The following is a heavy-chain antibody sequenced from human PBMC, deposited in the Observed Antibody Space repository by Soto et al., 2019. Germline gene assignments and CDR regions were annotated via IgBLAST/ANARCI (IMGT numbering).Heavy chain of an antibody. CDR2: ISSNSVTI. Sequence: GGSLRLSCAASGFTFSSYSMNWVRQAPGKGLEWVSYISSNSVTIYYADSVKGRFTISRDNAKNSLYLQMNSLRDDDTAVYYCAREVSGTYYYAFDIWGQGTMVTVSS. V-gene: IGHV3-48*02. J-gene: IGHJ3*02. CDR3: AREVSGTYYYAFDI. D-gene: IGHD1-26*01. CDR1: GFTFSSYS.